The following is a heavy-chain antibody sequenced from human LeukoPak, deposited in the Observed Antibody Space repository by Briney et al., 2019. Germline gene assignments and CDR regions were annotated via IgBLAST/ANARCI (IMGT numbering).Heavy chain of an antibody. Sequence: GGSLRLSCAASGFTVSGNYMSWVRQAPGKGLEWVSVIYSGGSTYYADSVKGRFTISRDNSKNTLYLQMNSLRAEDTAVYYCARALLEATVTPYYFDYWGQGTLVTVSS. V-gene: IGHV3-66*01. CDR3: ARALLEATVTPYYFDY. J-gene: IGHJ4*02. D-gene: IGHD4-17*01. CDR1: GFTVSGNY. CDR2: IYSGGST.